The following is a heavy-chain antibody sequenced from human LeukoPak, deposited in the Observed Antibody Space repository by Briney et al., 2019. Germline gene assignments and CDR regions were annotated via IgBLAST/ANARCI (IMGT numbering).Heavy chain of an antibody. CDR2: IYYSGST. CDR3: ASTTVTGNWFDP. D-gene: IGHD4-17*01. Sequence: SETLSLTCTVSGGSISSSSYYWGCIRQPPGKGLEWIGSIYYSGSTYYNPSLKSRVTISVDTSKNQFSLKLSSVTAADTAVYYCASTTVTGNWFDPWGQGTLVTVSS. CDR1: GGSISSSSYY. V-gene: IGHV4-39*01. J-gene: IGHJ5*02.